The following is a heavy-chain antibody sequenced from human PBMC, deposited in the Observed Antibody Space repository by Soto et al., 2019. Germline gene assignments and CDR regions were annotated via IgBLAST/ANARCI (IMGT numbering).Heavy chain of an antibody. V-gene: IGHV3-64D*06. J-gene: IGHJ6*02. CDR1: GFTFSSYA. Sequence: GGSLRLSCSASGFTFSSYAMHWVRQAPGKGLEYVSAISSNGGSTYYADSVKGRFTISRDNSKNTLYLQMSSLRDEDTAVYYCVKDQGIAAADTPRDYYYYGMDVWGQGTTVTVSS. CDR2: ISSNGGST. D-gene: IGHD6-13*01. CDR3: VKDQGIAAADTPRDYYYYGMDV.